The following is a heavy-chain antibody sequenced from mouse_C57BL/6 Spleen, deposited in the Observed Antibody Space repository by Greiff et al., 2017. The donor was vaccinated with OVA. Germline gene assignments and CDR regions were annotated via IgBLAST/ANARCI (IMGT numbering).Heavy chain of an antibody. V-gene: IGHV1-19*01. Sequence: EVQRVESGPVLVKPGASVKMSCKASGYTFTDYYMNWVKQSHGKSLEWIGVINPYNGGTSYNQKFKGKATLTVDKSSSTAYMELNSLTSEDSAVYYCARDGYDYDMGYFDYWGQGTTLTVSS. CDR3: ARDGYDYDMGYFDY. D-gene: IGHD2-4*01. CDR1: GYTFTDYY. J-gene: IGHJ2*01. CDR2: INPYNGGT.